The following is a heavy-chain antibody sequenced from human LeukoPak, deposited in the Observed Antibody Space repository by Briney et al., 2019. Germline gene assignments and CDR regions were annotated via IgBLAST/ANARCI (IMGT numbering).Heavy chain of an antibody. CDR2: IRSKVNSYAT. CDR1: GFTFSGSA. Sequence: GGSLRLSCAASGFTFSGSAMHWVRQASGKGLEWVGRIRSKVNSYATAYAASVKGRFTISRDDSKNTAYLQMNSLKTEDTAVYYCTRPPSRPYCSSTSCYSDDYWGQGTLVTVSS. J-gene: IGHJ4*02. V-gene: IGHV3-73*01. D-gene: IGHD2-2*01. CDR3: TRPPSRPYCSSTSCYSDDY.